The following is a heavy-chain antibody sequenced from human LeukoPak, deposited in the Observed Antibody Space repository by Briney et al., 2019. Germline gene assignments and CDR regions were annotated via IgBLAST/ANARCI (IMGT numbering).Heavy chain of an antibody. Sequence: ASVKVSCKASGYTFTSYDINWVRQATRQGLEWMGWMNPNSGNTGYAQKFQGRVTMTRNTSISTAYMELSSLRSEDTAVYYCARVPSRRGAADTQPYFDYWGQGTLVTVSS. CDR3: ARVPSRRGAADTQPYFDY. CDR1: GYTFTSYD. V-gene: IGHV1-8*01. D-gene: IGHD2-15*01. J-gene: IGHJ4*02. CDR2: MNPNSGNT.